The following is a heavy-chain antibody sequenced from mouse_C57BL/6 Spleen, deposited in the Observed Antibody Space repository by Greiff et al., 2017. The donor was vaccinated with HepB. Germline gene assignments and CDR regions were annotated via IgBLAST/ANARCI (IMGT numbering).Heavy chain of an antibody. CDR2: ISGGGGNT. Sequence: DVQLVESGGGLVKPGGSLKLSCAASGFTFSSYTMSWVRQTPEKRLEWVATISGGGGNTYYPDSVKGRFTISRDNAKNTLYLQMSSLRSEDTALYYCARDYYYGSSGLDWYFDGWGTGTTVTVSS. CDR3: ARDYYYGSSGLDWYFDG. D-gene: IGHD1-1*01. J-gene: IGHJ1*03. V-gene: IGHV5-9*01. CDR1: GFTFSSYT.